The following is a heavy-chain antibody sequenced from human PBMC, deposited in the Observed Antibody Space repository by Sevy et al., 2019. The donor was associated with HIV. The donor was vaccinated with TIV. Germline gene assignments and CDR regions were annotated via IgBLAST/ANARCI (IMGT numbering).Heavy chain of an antibody. D-gene: IGHD2-2*03. V-gene: IGHV3-48*01. Sequence: GGSLRLSCAASGFTFSSYSMNWVRQAPGKGLEWVSYISSSSTIYYADSVKGRFTISRDNAKNSLYLQMNSLRAEDTAVYYCASLDIVVVPAAEGSYYYYGMDVWGQGTTVTVSS. CDR2: ISSSSTI. CDR3: ASLDIVVVPAAEGSYYYYGMDV. CDR1: GFTFSSYS. J-gene: IGHJ6*02.